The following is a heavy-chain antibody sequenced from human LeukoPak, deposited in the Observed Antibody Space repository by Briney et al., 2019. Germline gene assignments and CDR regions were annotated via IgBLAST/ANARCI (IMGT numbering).Heavy chain of an antibody. CDR3: VRVAYDRDAFDI. Sequence: SETLSLTCAVYGGSFSGYYWSWIRQPPGKGLEWIGEINHSGSTNYNPSLKSRVTISVDTSKNQFSLKLSSVTAADTAVYYCVRVAYDRDAFDIWGQGTMVTVSS. J-gene: IGHJ3*02. V-gene: IGHV4-34*01. D-gene: IGHD3-22*01. CDR2: INHSGST. CDR1: GGSFSGYY.